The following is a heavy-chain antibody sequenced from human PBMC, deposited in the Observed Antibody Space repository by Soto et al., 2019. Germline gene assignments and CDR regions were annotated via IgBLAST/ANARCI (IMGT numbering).Heavy chain of an antibody. Sequence: ESGGGLVKPGRSLRLSCVASGFSFRSWTMNWVRQAPGKGLEWVSSISSGSNYIYYADSVKGRFTISRDNAKNSLYLQMNSLTAEDTAVYYCAREWKQLSNPIDYWGQGTLVTVSS. CDR2: ISSGSNYI. V-gene: IGHV3-21*01. CDR3: AREWKQLSNPIDY. D-gene: IGHD5-18*01. J-gene: IGHJ4*02. CDR1: GFSFRSWT.